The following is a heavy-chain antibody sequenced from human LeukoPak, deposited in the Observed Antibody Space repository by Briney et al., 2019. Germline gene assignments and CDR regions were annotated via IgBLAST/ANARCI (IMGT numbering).Heavy chain of an antibody. V-gene: IGHV3-20*04. Sequence: GGSLRLSXAASGFTFDDYGMSWVRQAPGKGLEWVSGINWNGGSTGYADSVKGRFTISRDNAKNSLYLQMNSLRAEDTALYYCARDTIAAAGQDAFDIWGQGTMVTVSS. CDR1: GFTFDDYG. CDR3: ARDTIAAAGQDAFDI. D-gene: IGHD6-13*01. CDR2: INWNGGST. J-gene: IGHJ3*02.